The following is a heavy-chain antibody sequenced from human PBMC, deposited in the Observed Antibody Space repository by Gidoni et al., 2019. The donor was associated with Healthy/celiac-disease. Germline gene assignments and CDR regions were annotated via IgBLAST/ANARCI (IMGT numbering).Heavy chain of an antibody. V-gene: IGHV3-48*03. CDR2: ISSSGSTI. J-gene: IGHJ6*02. CDR1: GFTFSSYE. CDR3: AREARLRFLEGPTSGMDV. Sequence: EVQLVESGGGLVQPGGSLRLSCAASGFTFSSYEMNWVRQAPGKGLEWVSYISSSGSTIYYADSVKGRFTISRDNAKNSLYLQMNSLRAEDTAVYYCAREARLRFLEGPTSGMDVWGQGTTVTVSS. D-gene: IGHD3-3*01.